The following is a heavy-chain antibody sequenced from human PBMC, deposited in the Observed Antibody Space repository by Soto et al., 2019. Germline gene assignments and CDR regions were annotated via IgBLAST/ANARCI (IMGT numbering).Heavy chain of an antibody. J-gene: IGHJ3*02. CDR3: ARGHGTYYYDSSGYRDAFDI. Sequence: GGSLRLSCAASGFTFDDYGMSWVRQAPGKGLEWVSGINWNGGSTGYADSVKGRFTISRGNAKNSLYLQMNSLRAEDTALYYCARGHGTYYYDSSGYRDAFDIWGQGTTVTVSS. CDR1: GFTFDDYG. D-gene: IGHD3-22*01. CDR2: INWNGGST. V-gene: IGHV3-20*04.